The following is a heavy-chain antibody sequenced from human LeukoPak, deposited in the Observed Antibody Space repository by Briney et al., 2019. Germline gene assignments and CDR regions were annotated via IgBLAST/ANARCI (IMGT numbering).Heavy chain of an antibody. Sequence: SQTLSLTCTVSGGSISSGSYYWSWIRQPAGKGLEWIGRIYTSGSTTYNSSLKSRVTISLDTSKNHLSLRLSSVTAADTAVYYCARDWTSGGGSSWTEAAVDYWGQGTLVTVSS. CDR2: IYTSGST. CDR1: GGSISSGSYY. D-gene: IGHD6-13*01. J-gene: IGHJ4*02. CDR3: ARDWTSGGGSSWTEAAVDY. V-gene: IGHV4-61*02.